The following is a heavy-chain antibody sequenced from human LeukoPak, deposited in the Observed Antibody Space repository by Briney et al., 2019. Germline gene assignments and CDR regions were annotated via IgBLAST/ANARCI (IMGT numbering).Heavy chain of an antibody. CDR3: ASRRVYYDSSGYYRDAFDI. CDR1: GGSVSSGSYY. CDR2: IYYSGST. D-gene: IGHD3-22*01. Sequence: PSETLSLTCTVSGGSVSSGSYYWSWIRQPPGQGLEWIGYIYYSGSTNYNPSLKSRVTISVDTSKNQFSLKLSSVTAADTAVYYCASRRVYYDSSGYYRDAFDIWGQGTMVTVSS. V-gene: IGHV4-61*01. J-gene: IGHJ3*02.